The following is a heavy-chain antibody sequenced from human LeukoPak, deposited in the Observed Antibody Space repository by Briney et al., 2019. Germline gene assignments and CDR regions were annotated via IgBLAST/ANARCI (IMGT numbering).Heavy chain of an antibody. CDR2: IYHRGST. CDR3: AGGSGSYYPPYYYYYGMDV. J-gene: IGHJ6*02. D-gene: IGHD3-10*01. Sequence: SETLSLTCAVSGGSISSSNWWSWVRPPPGKGLEWIGVIYHRGSTNYNPSLKSRVTISVDKSKNQFSLKLSSVTAADTAVYYCAGGSGSYYPPYYYYYGMDVWGQGTTVTVSS. V-gene: IGHV4-4*02. CDR1: GGSISSSNW.